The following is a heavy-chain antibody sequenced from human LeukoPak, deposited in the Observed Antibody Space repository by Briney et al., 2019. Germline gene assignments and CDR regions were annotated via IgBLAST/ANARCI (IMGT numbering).Heavy chain of an antibody. J-gene: IGHJ4*02. D-gene: IGHD6-6*01. CDR2: IYTSGST. CDR3: ARGRGYSSSSGYFDY. V-gene: IGHV4-4*09. Sequence: KSSETLSLTCTVSGGSISSYYWSWIRQPPGKGLEWIGYIYTSGSTNYNPPLKSRVTISVDTSKNQFSLKLSSVTAADTAVYYCARGRGYSSSSGYFDYWGQRTLVTVSS. CDR1: GGSISSYY.